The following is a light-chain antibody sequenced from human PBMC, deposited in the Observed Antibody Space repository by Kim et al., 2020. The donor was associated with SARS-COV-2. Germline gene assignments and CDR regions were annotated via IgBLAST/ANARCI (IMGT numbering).Light chain of an antibody. CDR1: RSNIGIKT. V-gene: IGLV1-44*01. Sequence: GRTVSIFCSGRRSNIGIKTVNWYQHVPGTAPKVLLYDNNPRPAGVTDRFSGSKSGTSASLAISGLQSEDEADYYCVAWDDSLNGWVFGGGTQLTVL. CDR2: DNN. CDR3: VAWDDSLNGWV. J-gene: IGLJ3*02.